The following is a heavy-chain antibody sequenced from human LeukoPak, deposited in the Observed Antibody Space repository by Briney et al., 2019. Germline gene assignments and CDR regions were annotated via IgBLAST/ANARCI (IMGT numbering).Heavy chain of an antibody. CDR2: ITPMFGSA. Sequence: ASVKVSCKASGDIFNSYSISWVRQAPGQGLEWMGGITPMFGSANYAQTFQGRVTITTDQSTSTAYMELSSLSSEDTAVYYCARVGRSRGSLPNSYYYMDVWGKGTTVTVSS. CDR3: ARVGRSRGSLPNSYYYMDV. V-gene: IGHV1-69*05. D-gene: IGHD1-26*01. CDR1: GDIFNSYS. J-gene: IGHJ6*03.